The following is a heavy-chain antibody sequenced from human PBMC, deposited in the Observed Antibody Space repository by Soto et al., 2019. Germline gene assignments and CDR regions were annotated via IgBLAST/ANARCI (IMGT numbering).Heavy chain of an antibody. J-gene: IGHJ5*02. D-gene: IGHD1-26*01. V-gene: IGHV1-18*01. Sequence: GASVKVSCKASGVTFSSYGISWVRQAPGQGLEWMGWISAYNGNTNYAQKLQGRVTMTTDTSTSTAYMELRSLRSDDTAVYYCARVVELLLSWFDPWGQGTLVTVSS. CDR2: ISAYNGNT. CDR3: ARVVELLLSWFDP. CDR1: GVTFSSYG.